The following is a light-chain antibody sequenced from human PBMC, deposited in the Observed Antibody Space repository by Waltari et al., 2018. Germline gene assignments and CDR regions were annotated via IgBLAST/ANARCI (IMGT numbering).Light chain of an antibody. V-gene: IGLV1-44*01. CDR1: SPNLGTNT. Sequence: QSVLTQPPPASGTPGQTVTLSCSGGSPNLGTNTKNWYRQVPGAAPKPLIYGNYQRPSGVPARFSVSKSGTSASLAISGLQSEDEADYYCAAWDDRLNGGVFGGGTKLTVL. CDR3: AAWDDRLNGGV. J-gene: IGLJ3*02. CDR2: GNY.